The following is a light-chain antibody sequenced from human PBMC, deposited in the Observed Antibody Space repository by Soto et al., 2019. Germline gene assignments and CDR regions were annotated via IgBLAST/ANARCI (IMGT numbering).Light chain of an antibody. CDR1: QSISSY. V-gene: IGKV1-39*01. J-gene: IGKJ2*01. CDR2: AAS. CDR3: QQSYSTPPYT. Sequence: DLQMTQSPSSLSASVGDRVTITCRASQSISSYLNWYQQKPGKAPKLLIYAASSLQSGVTSRFSGSGSETDFTLTISSLQPEDFATYYCQQSYSTPPYTFGQGTKLEIK.